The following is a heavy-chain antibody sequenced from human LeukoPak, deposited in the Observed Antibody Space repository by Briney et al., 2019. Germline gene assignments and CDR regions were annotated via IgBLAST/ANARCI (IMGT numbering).Heavy chain of an antibody. CDR1: GFTFEDYG. CDR2: INWNAYST. D-gene: IGHD1-26*01. J-gene: IGHJ3*02. V-gene: IGHV3-20*04. Sequence: GGSLRLSCAGSGFTFEDYGMIWVRQGPGKGLEWVSGINWNAYSTGYGDSVKARFTISRDNAKNSLYLQMNSLRAEDTALYYCARAYSGDYAGAFDIWGQGTMVTVSS. CDR3: ARAYSGDYAGAFDI.